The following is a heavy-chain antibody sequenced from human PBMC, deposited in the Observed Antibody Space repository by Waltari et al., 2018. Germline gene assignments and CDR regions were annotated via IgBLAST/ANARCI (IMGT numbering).Heavy chain of an antibody. Sequence: EVQLVESGGGLVQPGGSLGLSCAAPGFTFSSSWIGWGGQAPGKGLEWVANIKQDGSEKYYVDSVKGRFTISRDNAKNSLYLQMNSLRAEDTAVYYCARVRATRFDPWGQGTLVTVSS. CDR3: ARVRATRFDP. CDR1: GFTFSSSW. CDR2: IKQDGSEK. V-gene: IGHV3-7*01. J-gene: IGHJ5*02.